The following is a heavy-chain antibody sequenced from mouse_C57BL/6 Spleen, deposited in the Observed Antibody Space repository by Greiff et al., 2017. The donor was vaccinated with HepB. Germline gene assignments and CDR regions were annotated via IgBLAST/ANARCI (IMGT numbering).Heavy chain of an antibody. V-gene: IGHV1-26*01. D-gene: IGHD2-4*01. CDR2: INPNNGGT. CDR3: ARWGTYDYDDGHYFDY. J-gene: IGHJ2*01. Sequence: VQLQQSGPELVKPGASVKISCKASGYTFTDYYMNWVKQSHGKSLEWIGDINPNNGGTSYNQKFKGKATLTVDKSSSTAYMELRSLTSEDSAVYYCARWGTYDYDDGHYFDYWGQGTTLTVSS. CDR1: GYTFTDYY.